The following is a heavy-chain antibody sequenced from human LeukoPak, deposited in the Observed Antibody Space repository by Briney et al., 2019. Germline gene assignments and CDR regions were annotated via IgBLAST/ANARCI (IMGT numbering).Heavy chain of an antibody. V-gene: IGHV3-20*04. Sequence: GGSLRLSCAASGFTFDDYGMSWVRQAPGKGLELVFGINWDGGSTGYADSVKGRFTISRDNAKISLYLQMNSLRAEDMALYYCARDLSGSSSWYFDYWGQGTLVTVSS. CDR2: INWDGGST. CDR1: GFTFDDYG. D-gene: IGHD6-13*01. J-gene: IGHJ4*02. CDR3: ARDLSGSSSWYFDY.